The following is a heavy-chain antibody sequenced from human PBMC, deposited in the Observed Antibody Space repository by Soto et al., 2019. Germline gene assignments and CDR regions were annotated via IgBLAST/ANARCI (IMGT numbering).Heavy chain of an antibody. Sequence: GGSLRLCCAVSGFTFSDYGMHWVRQAPGKGLEWVAVTWYDGSNKYYADSVKGRFTISRDNSKNTLFLQMNSLRAEDTAVYYCTTTNPNVLRYFDWSPDAFDICAQGTMVTVSS. D-gene: IGHD3-9*01. J-gene: IGHJ3*02. V-gene: IGHV3-33*01. CDR3: TTTNPNVLRYFDWSPDAFDI. CDR2: TWYDGSNK. CDR1: GFTFSDYG.